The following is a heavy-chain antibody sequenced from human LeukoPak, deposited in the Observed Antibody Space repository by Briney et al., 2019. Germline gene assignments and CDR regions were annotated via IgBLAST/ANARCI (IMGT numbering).Heavy chain of an antibody. CDR1: GFTFSNSW. Sequence: GGSLRLSCAASGFTFSNSWMHWVRQPPGKGPVWVSYMNADGSTIAHADSVRGRFTMSRDNANNILHLQMNSLTDEDTGVYFCVRGTSNSYGVDFWGRGTLVTVST. V-gene: IGHV3-74*01. J-gene: IGHJ4*02. CDR3: VRGTSNSYGVDF. D-gene: IGHD6-13*01. CDR2: MNADGSTI.